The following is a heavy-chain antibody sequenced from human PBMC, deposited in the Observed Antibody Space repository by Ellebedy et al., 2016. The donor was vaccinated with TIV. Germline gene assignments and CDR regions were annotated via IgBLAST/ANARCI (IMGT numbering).Heavy chain of an antibody. CDR2: FDPEDGKT. CDR3: ASYIWLVRYFDL. D-gene: IGHD6-19*01. CDR1: GYDLTELS. Sequence: AASVKVSCKVSGYDLTELSMHWLRQAAGKGREWMGGFDPEDGKTIYAQKFQGRVTMTEDTSTDTVYMELRSLRSEYTAVYYCASYIWLVRYFDLWGRGTLVTVSP. V-gene: IGHV1-24*01. J-gene: IGHJ2*01.